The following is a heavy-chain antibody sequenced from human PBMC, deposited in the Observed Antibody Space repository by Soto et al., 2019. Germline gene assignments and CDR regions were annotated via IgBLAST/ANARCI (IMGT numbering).Heavy chain of an antibody. CDR3: ARALSGYSYGYAYYYYGMDV. CDR2: IYYSGST. D-gene: IGHD5-18*01. CDR1: GGSISSGGYY. V-gene: IGHV4-31*03. J-gene: IGHJ6*02. Sequence: SETLSLTCTVSGGSISSGGYYWSWIRQHPGKGLEWIGYIYYSGSTYYNPSLKSRVTISVDTSKNQFSLKLSSVTAADTAVYYCARALSGYSYGYAYYYYGMDVWGQGATVTVS.